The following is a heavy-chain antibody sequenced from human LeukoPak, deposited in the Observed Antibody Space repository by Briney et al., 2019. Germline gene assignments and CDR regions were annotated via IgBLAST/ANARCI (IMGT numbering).Heavy chain of an antibody. J-gene: IGHJ4*02. V-gene: IGHV3-23*01. CDR2: ISDSGVGT. CDR1: GFTFSSYA. D-gene: IGHD2-2*01. CDR3: AKGFCSSTSCPQKD. Sequence: GGSLRLSCAASGFTFSSYAMNWVRQAPGRGLEWVSVISDSGVGTYYTESVKGRFTISRANSKTTLYLQMNSLRADATAVYYCAKGFCSSTSCPQKDWGQGTLVTVSS.